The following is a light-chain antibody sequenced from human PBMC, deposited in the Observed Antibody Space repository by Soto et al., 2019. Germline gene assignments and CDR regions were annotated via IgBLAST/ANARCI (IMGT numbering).Light chain of an antibody. Sequence: EIVMTQSPATLSVSPGSRATXXXRASQSVSSNLAWYQQKPGQAPRLLIYGASTRATGIPARFSGSGSGTEFTLTISSLQSEDFAVYYCQQYNNWLWTFGQGTKVDIK. V-gene: IGKV3-15*01. CDR3: QQYNNWLWT. CDR1: QSVSSN. CDR2: GAS. J-gene: IGKJ1*01.